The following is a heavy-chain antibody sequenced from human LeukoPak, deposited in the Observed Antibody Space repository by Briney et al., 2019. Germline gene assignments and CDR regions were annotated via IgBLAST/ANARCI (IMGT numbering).Heavy chain of an antibody. CDR1: GYTFTGYY. CDR2: INPNSGGT. CDR3: AKVIVASGSPYYGMDV. J-gene: IGHJ6*02. D-gene: IGHD3-10*01. Sequence: ASVKVSCKASGYTFTGYYMHWVRQAPGQGLEWMGWINPNSGGTNYVQKFQGRVTMTRDTSISTAYMELSRLRSDDTAIYYCAKVIVASGSPYYGMDVWGQGTTVTVSS. V-gene: IGHV1-2*02.